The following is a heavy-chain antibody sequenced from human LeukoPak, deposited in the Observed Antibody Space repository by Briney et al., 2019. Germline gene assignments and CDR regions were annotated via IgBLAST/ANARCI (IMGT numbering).Heavy chain of an antibody. V-gene: IGHV3-48*03. D-gene: IGHD3-22*01. Sequence: PGGSLRLSCAASGFTFSSYEMNWVRQAPGKGLEWVSYISSSGSTIYYADSVKGRFTISRDNAKNSLYLQMNSLRAEDTAVYYCAREDYYDSSGYYPHWGQGTLVTVSS. CDR2: ISSSGSTI. CDR1: GFTFSSYE. CDR3: AREDYYDSSGYYPH. J-gene: IGHJ4*02.